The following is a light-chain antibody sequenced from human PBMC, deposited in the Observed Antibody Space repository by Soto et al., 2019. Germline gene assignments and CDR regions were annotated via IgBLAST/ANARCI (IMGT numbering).Light chain of an antibody. CDR2: GAS. CDR1: QSVSSSY. CDR3: PQYDGSSWT. V-gene: IGKV3-20*01. J-gene: IGKJ1*01. Sequence: EIVLTQSPGTLSLSPGERATLSCRASQSVSSSYLAWYQQKPGQAPRLLIYGASNRATGIPDRFSGSGSGTDFTLIISRLEPEDFAVYYCPQYDGSSWTFGQGTKVEIK.